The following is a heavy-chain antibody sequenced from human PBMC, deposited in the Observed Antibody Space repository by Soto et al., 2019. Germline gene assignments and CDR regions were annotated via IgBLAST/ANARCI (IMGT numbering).Heavy chain of an antibody. J-gene: IGHJ3*02. CDR3: ATRGSTGDLAAFDI. V-gene: IGHV1-69*13. CDR1: GGTFSSYA. CDR2: IIPIFGTA. D-gene: IGHD2-2*01. Sequence: SVKVSCKASGGTFSSYAISWVRQAPGQGLEWMGGIIPIFGTANYAQKFQGRVTITADESTSTAYMELSSLRSEDTAVYYCATRGSTGDLAAFDIWGQGTMVTVS.